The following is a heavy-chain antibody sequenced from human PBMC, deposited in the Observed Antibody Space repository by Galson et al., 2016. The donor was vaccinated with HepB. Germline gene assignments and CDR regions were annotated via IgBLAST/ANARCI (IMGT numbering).Heavy chain of an antibody. D-gene: IGHD3-3*01. J-gene: IGHJ4*02. CDR2: ISGSGGST. CDR1: GFTFSYYA. Sequence: SLRLSCAASGFTFSYYAMNWVRQAPGKGLEWVSAISGSGGSTYYADTVKGRFTLTRDNSKNTPYLQMHRLRAEDLAVYYCAKGGEWLLYFDYWGQGTLVTVSS. V-gene: IGHV3-23*01. CDR3: AKGGEWLLYFDY.